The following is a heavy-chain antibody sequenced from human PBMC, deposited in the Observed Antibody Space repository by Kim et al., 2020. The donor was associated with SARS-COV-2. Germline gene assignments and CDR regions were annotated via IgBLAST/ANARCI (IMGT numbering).Heavy chain of an antibody. CDR2: IYWDDDK. Sequence: SGPTLVNPTQTLTLTCTFSGFSLSPSGVGVGWIRQPPGKALEWLALIYWDDDKRYSPSLKSRLTITKDTSKNQVVLTMTNMDPVDTATYYCAHSIAAAGTGEGYYYYYYGMDVWGQGTTVTVSS. CDR1: GFSLSPSGVG. CDR3: AHSIAAAGTGEGYYYYYYGMDV. D-gene: IGHD6-13*01. V-gene: IGHV2-5*02. J-gene: IGHJ6*02.